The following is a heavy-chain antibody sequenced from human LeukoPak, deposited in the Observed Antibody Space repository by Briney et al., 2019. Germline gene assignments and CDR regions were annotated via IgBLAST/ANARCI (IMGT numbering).Heavy chain of an antibody. CDR1: GFTFSSYA. D-gene: IGHD4-17*01. J-gene: IGHJ4*02. Sequence: PGGSLRLSCAASGFTFSSYAMHWVRQAPGKGLEWVAVISYDGSNKYYADSVKGRFTISRDNSKNTLYLQMNSLRAEDTAVYYCAKDSDYGDYEKGYWGQGTLVTVSS. CDR2: ISYDGSNK. CDR3: AKDSDYGDYEKGY. V-gene: IGHV3-30-3*01.